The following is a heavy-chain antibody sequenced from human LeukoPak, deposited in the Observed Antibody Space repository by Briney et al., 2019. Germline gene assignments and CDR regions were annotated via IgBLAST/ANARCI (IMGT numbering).Heavy chain of an antibody. J-gene: IGHJ4*02. V-gene: IGHV1-69*02. CDR3: AHVDYYIDY. CDR2: IIPILGIA. Sequence: GASVKVSCKASGGTFSSYTVSWVRQAPGQGLEWMGRIIPILGIANYAQKFQGRVTLTADKSTSTAYMELSSLRSEDKAVYYCAHVDYYIDYWGQGTLVTVSS. CDR1: GGTFSSYT. D-gene: IGHD3-10*01.